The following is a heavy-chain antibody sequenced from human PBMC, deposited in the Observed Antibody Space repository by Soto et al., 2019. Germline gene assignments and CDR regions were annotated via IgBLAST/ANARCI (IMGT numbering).Heavy chain of an antibody. CDR2: IWSAGLT. J-gene: IGHJ5*02. CDR1: RFPFSSYS. D-gene: IGHD2-15*01. Sequence: PGGSLRLSCAASRFPFSSYSMHWVRQAPGKGLEWVSIIWSAGLTYYADSVRGRFTISRYISKNILFLQMNNLRAEDSAIYYCARELPPDLWGQGTLVTVSS. V-gene: IGHV3-53*01. CDR3: ARELPPDL.